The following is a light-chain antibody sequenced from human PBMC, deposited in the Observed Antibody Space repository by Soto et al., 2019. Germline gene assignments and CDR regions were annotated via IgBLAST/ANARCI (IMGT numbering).Light chain of an antibody. Sequence: EIVMTQSPATLSVSPGERATLSCRASQSVSSNLAWYQQKPGQAPRLLIYGASTRATGIPARFSGSGSGTEFTLTISSLQSEDFALYYCQQYNWPPYTFGQGTKLEIK. J-gene: IGKJ2*01. V-gene: IGKV3-15*01. CDR2: GAS. CDR3: QQYNWPPYT. CDR1: QSVSSN.